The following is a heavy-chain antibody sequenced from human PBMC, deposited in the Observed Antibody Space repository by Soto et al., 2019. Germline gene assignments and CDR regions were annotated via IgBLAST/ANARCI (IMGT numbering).Heavy chain of an antibody. D-gene: IGHD3-3*01. Sequence: ESGGGLVHPGGSLRLSCTASGRTFSRHWMSWVRQAPGKGLEWVANIKQDGSEEYYVDSVKGRFTISRDNAKNSLFLQMISRRDEDTAVYYCSRRVPDDVYYGVFDYWGQGALVTVSP. CDR2: IKQDGSEE. V-gene: IGHV3-7*03. J-gene: IGHJ4*02. CDR1: GRTFSRHW. CDR3: SRRVPDDVYYGVFDY.